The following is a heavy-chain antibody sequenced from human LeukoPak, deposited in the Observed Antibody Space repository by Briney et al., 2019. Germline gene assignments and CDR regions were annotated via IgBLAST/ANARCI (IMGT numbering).Heavy chain of an antibody. CDR3: AKDFATTGRYPHGSAST. J-gene: IGHJ4*02. Sequence: ASVKVSCKASGYTFTSYYMHWVRQAPGQGLEWMGIISPSGGSTSYAQKFQGRVTMTRDTSTSTVYMELSSLRADDTAVYYCAKDFATTGRYPHGSASTWGQGTLVTVSS. CDR2: ISPSGGST. CDR1: GYTFTSYY. V-gene: IGHV1-46*01. D-gene: IGHD3-10*01.